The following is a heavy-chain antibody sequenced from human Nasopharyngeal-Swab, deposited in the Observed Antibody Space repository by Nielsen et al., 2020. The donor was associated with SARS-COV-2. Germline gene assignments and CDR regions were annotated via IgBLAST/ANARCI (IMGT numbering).Heavy chain of an antibody. D-gene: IGHD5-12*01. CDR1: GGSISSGDYY. CDR3: ARNIVATPDAFDI. Sequence: SATLSLTCTVSGGSISSGDYYWSWIRQPPGKGLEWIGYIYYSGSTYYNPSLKSRVTISVDTSKNQFSLKLSSVTAADTAVYYCARNIVATPDAFDIWGQGTMVTVSS. J-gene: IGHJ3*02. V-gene: IGHV4-30-4*01. CDR2: IYYSGST.